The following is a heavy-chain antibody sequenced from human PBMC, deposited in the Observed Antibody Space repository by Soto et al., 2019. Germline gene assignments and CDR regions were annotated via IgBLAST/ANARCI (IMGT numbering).Heavy chain of an antibody. Sequence: GGSLRLSCAASGFTFSSYAMSWVRQAPGKGLEWVSAISGSGGSTYYADSVKGRFTISRDNSKNTLYLQMNSLRAEDTAVYYYANGYDSSGYYYVPFDYWGQGTLVTVSS. CDR2: ISGSGGST. CDR1: GFTFSSYA. V-gene: IGHV3-23*01. CDR3: ANGYDSSGYYYVPFDY. J-gene: IGHJ4*02. D-gene: IGHD3-22*01.